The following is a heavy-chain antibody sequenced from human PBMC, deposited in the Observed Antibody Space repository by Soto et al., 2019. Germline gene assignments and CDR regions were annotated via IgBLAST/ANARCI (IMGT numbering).Heavy chain of an antibody. CDR2: IATYNSNR. J-gene: IGHJ5*02. Sequence: HLVQSGPQVKKPGASVSVSCKTSGDTFTNFGLSWVRQAPGQGLEWTGWIATYNSNRNYAQKFQGRLTLTTDTSTSTAYMELKSLTYDDTAVYYCARVVRGVVNWFDPWGQGTLVTVSS. V-gene: IGHV1-18*01. CDR1: GDTFTNFG. CDR3: ARVVRGVVNWFDP. D-gene: IGHD3-10*01.